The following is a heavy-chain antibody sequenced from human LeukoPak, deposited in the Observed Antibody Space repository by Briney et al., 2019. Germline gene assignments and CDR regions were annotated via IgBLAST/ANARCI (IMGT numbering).Heavy chain of an antibody. CDR1: GGSISNSDYY. D-gene: IGHD3-16*02. CDR3: ARGRGDYVWGSYRSSGAFDI. CDR2: IYYSGST. V-gene: IGHV4-39*07. J-gene: IGHJ3*02. Sequence: SETLSLTCTVSGGSISNSDYYWGWIRQPPGKGLEWIGSIYYSGSTYYNPSLKSRVTISVDTSKNQFSLKLSSVTAADTAVYYCARGRGDYVWGSYRSSGAFDIWGQGTMVTVSS.